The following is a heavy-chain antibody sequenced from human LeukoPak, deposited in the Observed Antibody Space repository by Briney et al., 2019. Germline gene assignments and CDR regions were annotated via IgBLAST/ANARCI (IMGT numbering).Heavy chain of an antibody. D-gene: IGHD3-3*01. CDR1: GFTFDDYG. CDR2: INWNGCST. CDR3: ARGENFWSGYYTSWFDP. J-gene: IGHJ5*02. V-gene: IGHV3-20*04. Sequence: GGSLRLSCAASGFTFDDYGMSWVRQAPGKGLEWVSGINWNGCSTGYADSVTGRFTISRDNAKNSLYLQMNSLRAEDTALYYCARGENFWSGYYTSWFDPWGQGTLVTVSS.